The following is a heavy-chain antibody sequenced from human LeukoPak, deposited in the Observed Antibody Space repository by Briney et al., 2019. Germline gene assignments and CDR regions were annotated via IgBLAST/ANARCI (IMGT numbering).Heavy chain of an antibody. Sequence: GGSLRLSCAASGFTFSSYGMHWVRQAPGKGLEWVAFIRYDGSNKYYADSVKGRFTISRDNSKNTLYLQLNSLRVEDTAVYYCAKNRGAGSHYYYHMDVWGKGTTVTVSS. CDR1: GFTFSSYG. CDR2: IRYDGSNK. CDR3: AKNRGAGSHYYYHMDV. J-gene: IGHJ6*03. V-gene: IGHV3-30*02. D-gene: IGHD1-26*01.